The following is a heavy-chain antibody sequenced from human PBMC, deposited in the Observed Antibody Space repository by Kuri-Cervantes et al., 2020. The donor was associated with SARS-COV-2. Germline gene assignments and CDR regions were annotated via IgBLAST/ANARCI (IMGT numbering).Heavy chain of an antibody. Sequence: GGSLRLSCAASGFIFSGYCMTWVRQAPGKGLEWVANIKQDGSEEYYVDSVKGRLTISRDNAKNSLYLQMNSLRAEDTAVYYCAREDSGTNDAFDFWGQGATVTVSS. CDR3: AREDSGTNDAFDF. D-gene: IGHD3-10*01. CDR1: GFIFSGYC. V-gene: IGHV3-7*03. CDR2: IKQDGSEE. J-gene: IGHJ3*01.